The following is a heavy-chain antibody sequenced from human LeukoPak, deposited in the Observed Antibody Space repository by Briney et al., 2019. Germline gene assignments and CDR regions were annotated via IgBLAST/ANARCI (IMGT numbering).Heavy chain of an antibody. V-gene: IGHV4-39*07. D-gene: IGHD5-24*01. J-gene: IGHJ4*02. CDR2: IYHSGST. Sequence: SETLSLTCTVSGGSISSSSYYWGWIRQPPGKGLEWIGSIYHSGSTYYNPSLKSRVTISVDTSKNQFSLNLSSVTAADTAVYYCARARREMVDYWGQGTLVTVSS. CDR1: GGSISSSSYY. CDR3: ARARREMVDY.